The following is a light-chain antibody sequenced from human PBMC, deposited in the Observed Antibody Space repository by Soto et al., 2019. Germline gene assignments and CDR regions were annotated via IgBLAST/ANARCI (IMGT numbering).Light chain of an antibody. J-gene: IGKJ1*01. V-gene: IGKV3-20*01. Sequence: EIVLTQSPGTLSLSPGERATLSCRSSQSVNSNYLAWYQQKPGQAPRLLIYAASSRAAGFPDRFSGSRSETDFTLTISRLEPEDFAVYYCQQYGGPPWTFGQGTKVDIK. CDR2: AAS. CDR3: QQYGGPPWT. CDR1: QSVNSNY.